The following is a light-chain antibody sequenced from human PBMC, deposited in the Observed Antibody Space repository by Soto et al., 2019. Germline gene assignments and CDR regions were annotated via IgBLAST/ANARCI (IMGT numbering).Light chain of an antibody. CDR3: SAYTVSRTYV. CDR2: NVY. V-gene: IGLV2-14*03. Sequence: QSVLTQPASVSGSPGQSITISCTGTSSDVGAYNFVSWHQQHPGKAPKLMIYNVYDRPSGISYRFSGSKSGSTASLTISGLQGEDEADYYCSAYTVSRTYVFXTGTKVTVL. CDR1: SSDVGAYNF. J-gene: IGLJ1*01.